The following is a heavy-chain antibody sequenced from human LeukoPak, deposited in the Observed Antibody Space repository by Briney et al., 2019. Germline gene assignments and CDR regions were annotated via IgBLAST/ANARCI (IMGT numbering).Heavy chain of an antibody. CDR2: IYPGDSDT. CDR3: ARRSSSSWYYGDV. Sequence: GESLKISCKGSGYSFTSYWIGWVRQTPGKGLEWMGIIYPGDSDTRYSPSFQGQVTISADKSISTAYLQWSSLKASDTAMYYCARRSSSSWYYGDVWGKGTTVTVSS. D-gene: IGHD6-13*01. CDR1: GYSFTSYW. V-gene: IGHV5-51*01. J-gene: IGHJ6*04.